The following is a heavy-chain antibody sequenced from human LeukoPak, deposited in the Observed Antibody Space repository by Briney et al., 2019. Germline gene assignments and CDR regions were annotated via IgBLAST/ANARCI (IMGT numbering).Heavy chain of an antibody. V-gene: IGHV1-69*06. CDR2: IIPIFGTA. Sequence: EASVKVSCKASGATFSSHAISWVRQAPGQGLEWMGGIIPIFGTANYAQKFQGRVTITADKSTSTAYMELSSLRSEDTAVYYCASRGEQLVSAPETIYYYYYYMDVWGKGTTVTVSS. CDR1: GATFSSHA. CDR3: ASRGEQLVSAPETIYYYYYYMDV. J-gene: IGHJ6*03. D-gene: IGHD6-6*01.